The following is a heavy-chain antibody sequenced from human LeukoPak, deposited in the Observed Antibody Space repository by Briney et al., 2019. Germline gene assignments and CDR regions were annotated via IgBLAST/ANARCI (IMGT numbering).Heavy chain of an antibody. CDR2: ISGSGEAT. D-gene: IGHD2/OR15-2a*01. CDR1: GFTFSSYA. CDR3: AKCSTTCYSNRFDP. V-gene: IGHV3-23*01. J-gene: IGHJ5*02. Sequence: GGSLRLSCAASGFTFSSYAMSWVRQAPGKGLEWVSEISGSGEATEHADSVKGRFTISRDNSNDILYLQMNSLRAEDTAVYYCAKCSTTCYSNRFDPWGQGTLVTVSS.